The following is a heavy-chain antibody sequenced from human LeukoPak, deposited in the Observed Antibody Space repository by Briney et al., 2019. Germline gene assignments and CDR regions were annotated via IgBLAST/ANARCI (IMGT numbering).Heavy chain of an antibody. Sequence: SETLSLTCAVYGGSFSGYYWSWIRQPPGKGLEWIGEINHSGSTNYNPSLKSRVTISVDTSKNQFSLKLSSVTAADTAVYYCASYPGIAAAGWFDPWGQGTLVTVPS. CDR2: INHSGST. CDR1: GGSFSGYY. V-gene: IGHV4-34*01. CDR3: ASYPGIAAAGWFDP. D-gene: IGHD6-13*01. J-gene: IGHJ5*02.